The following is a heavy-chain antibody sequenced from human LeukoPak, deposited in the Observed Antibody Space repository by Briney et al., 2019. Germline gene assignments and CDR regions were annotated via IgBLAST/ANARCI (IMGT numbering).Heavy chain of an antibody. V-gene: IGHV3-43*01. Sequence: PGGSLRLSCAAFGFTFDDYAMHWVRQAPGKGLQWVSLISWEGHTTYYADSVRGRFTISRDNTKNSLFLEMKSLTTDDTAFYYCTRDTDFGSPTNYFDHWGQGTLVSVSS. D-gene: IGHD3-10*01. CDR2: ISWEGHTT. CDR1: GFTFDDYA. CDR3: TRDTDFGSPTNYFDH. J-gene: IGHJ4*02.